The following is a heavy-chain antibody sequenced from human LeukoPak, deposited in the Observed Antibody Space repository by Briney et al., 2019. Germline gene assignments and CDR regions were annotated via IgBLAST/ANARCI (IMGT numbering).Heavy chain of an antibody. Sequence: GGSLRLSCAASGFTFSSYAMHWVRQAPGKGLEWVAVISYDGSNKYYADSVKGRFTISRDNSKNTLYLQMNSLRAEDTAVYYCARAPAVAGPLYYIDYWGQGTLVTVSS. D-gene: IGHD6-19*01. V-gene: IGHV3-30*04. J-gene: IGHJ4*02. CDR3: ARAPAVAGPLYYIDY. CDR1: GFTFSSYA. CDR2: ISYDGSNK.